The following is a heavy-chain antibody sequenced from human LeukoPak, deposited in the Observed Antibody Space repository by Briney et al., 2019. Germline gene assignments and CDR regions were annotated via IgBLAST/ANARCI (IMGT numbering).Heavy chain of an antibody. CDR3: SRDASRAYSSSWLDY. CDR2: TYYRSKWYN. CDR1: GDSVSSNSAA. Sequence: SQTLSLTCPISGDSVSSNSAAWNWIRQSPSRGLERLGRTYYRSKWYNDYAVSVKSRITINPDTSKNQFSLQLNSVTPEDTAVYYCSRDASRAYSSSWLDYWGQGTLVTVSS. D-gene: IGHD6-13*01. J-gene: IGHJ4*02. V-gene: IGHV6-1*01.